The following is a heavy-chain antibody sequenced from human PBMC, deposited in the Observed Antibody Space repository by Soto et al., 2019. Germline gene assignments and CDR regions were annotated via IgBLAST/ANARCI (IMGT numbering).Heavy chain of an antibody. CDR3: ARNDFWSGYYIHNWFDP. J-gene: IGHJ5*02. D-gene: IGHD3-3*01. Sequence: ETLSLTCTVSGGSISSSRYYWGWIRQPPGKGLEWIGSIYYSGSTYDNPSLKSRVTISVDTSKNEFSLKLSSVTAADTAVYYCARNDFWSGYYIHNWFDPWGQGTPVPVPP. V-gene: IGHV4-39*01. CDR1: GGSISSSRYY. CDR2: IYYSGST.